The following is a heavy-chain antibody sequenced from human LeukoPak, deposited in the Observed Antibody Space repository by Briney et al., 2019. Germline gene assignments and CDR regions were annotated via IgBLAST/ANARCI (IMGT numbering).Heavy chain of an antibody. CDR3: AKGGGNSRSYYGMDV. J-gene: IGHJ6*02. Sequence: PGGSLRLSCAASGFTFDDYAMHWVRQAPGKGLEWVSGISWNSGSIGYADSVKGRFTISRDNAKNSLYLQMNSLRAEDTALYYCAKGGGNSRSYYGMDVWGQGTTVTVSS. CDR1: GFTFDDYA. D-gene: IGHD1/OR15-1a*01. CDR2: ISWNSGSI. V-gene: IGHV3-9*01.